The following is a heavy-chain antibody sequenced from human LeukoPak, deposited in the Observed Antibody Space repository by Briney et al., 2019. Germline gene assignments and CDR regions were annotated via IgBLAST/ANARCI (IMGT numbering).Heavy chain of an antibody. CDR3: ATGVCSGGSCYGDAFDI. CDR1: GSRFTSYW. J-gene: IGHJ3*02. Sequence: GAPLKISCKGSGSRFTSYWTGWVRQLPGKGLEWMGIIYPGDSDTRYSPCFQGQVTISADKSISTASRQWSSLKASDTAMYYCATGVCSGGSCYGDAFDIWGQGTMVTVSS. D-gene: IGHD2-15*01. V-gene: IGHV5-51*01. CDR2: IYPGDSDT.